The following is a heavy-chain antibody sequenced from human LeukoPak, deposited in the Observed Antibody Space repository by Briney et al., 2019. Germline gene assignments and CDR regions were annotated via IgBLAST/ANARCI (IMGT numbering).Heavy chain of an antibody. D-gene: IGHD1/OR15-1a*01. CDR1: GFTFSSYS. V-gene: IGHV3-21*01. CDR3: ARNEAGPNYFDY. J-gene: IGHJ4*02. CDR2: ISSSSSYI. Sequence: GGSLRLSCAASGFTFSSYSMNWVRQAPGKGLEWVSSISSSSSYIYYADSVKGRFTISRDNAKNSLYLQMDSLRAEDTAVYYCARNEAGPNYFDYWGQGTLVTVSS.